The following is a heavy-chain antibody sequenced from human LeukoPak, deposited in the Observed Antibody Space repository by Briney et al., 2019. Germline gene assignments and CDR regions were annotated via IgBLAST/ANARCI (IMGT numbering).Heavy chain of an antibody. V-gene: IGHV4-39*07. D-gene: IGHD6-13*01. CDR3: ARLASSSWPYYYYYYGMDV. CDR2: IYYSGST. J-gene: IGHJ6*02. CDR1: GGSISSSSYY. Sequence: NPSETLSLTCTVSGGSISSSSYYWGWIRQPPGKGLEWIGSIYYSGSTNYNPSLKSRVTISVDTSKNQFSLKLSSVTAADTAVYYCARLASSSWPYYYYYYGMDVWGQGTTVTVSS.